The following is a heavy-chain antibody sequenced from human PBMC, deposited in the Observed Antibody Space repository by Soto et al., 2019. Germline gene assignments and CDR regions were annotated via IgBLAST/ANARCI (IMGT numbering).Heavy chain of an antibody. J-gene: IGHJ6*02. CDR1: GFTFNNYG. CDR3: ARRQIPPPTRGAANARGGMDV. D-gene: IGHD6-13*01. V-gene: IGHV3-33*01. CDR2: IWNDGSNS. Sequence: QVQLVESGGGMVQPGRSLRLSCAASGFTFNNYGMHWVRQAPGKGLEWLAVIWNDGSNSSYANSVKGRFTISRDNSKNTLYLQMSSLRAEDTAVYYCARRQIPPPTRGAANARGGMDVWGQGTTVTVSS.